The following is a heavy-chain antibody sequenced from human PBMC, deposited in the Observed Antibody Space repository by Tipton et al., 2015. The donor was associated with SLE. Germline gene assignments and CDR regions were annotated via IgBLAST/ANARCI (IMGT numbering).Heavy chain of an antibody. D-gene: IGHD6-19*01. Sequence: SLRLSCAASGFTFSSYAMHWVRQAPGKGLEYVSAISSNGGSTYYANSVKGRFTISRDNSKNTLYLQMNSLRAEDTAVHYCAREIIAVAGTDAFDIWGQGTMVTVSS. J-gene: IGHJ3*02. CDR3: AREIIAVAGTDAFDI. CDR2: ISSNGGST. CDR1: GFTFSSYA. V-gene: IGHV3-64*01.